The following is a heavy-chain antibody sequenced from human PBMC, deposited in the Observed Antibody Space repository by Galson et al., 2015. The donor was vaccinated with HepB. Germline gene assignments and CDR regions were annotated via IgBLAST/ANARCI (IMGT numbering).Heavy chain of an antibody. CDR3: SRESVEFISTSCYVVAFDV. CDR2: ISSTSNI. D-gene: IGHD2-2*01. CDR1: GFTFRPYR. V-gene: IGHV3-21*01. J-gene: IGHJ3*01. Sequence: SLRLSCAASGFTFRPYRMNWVRQAPGEGLEWVSSISSTSNIYYADSGKVRFNISSANAKNPRHLQMNSLIGEDTAVDYCSRESVEFISTSCYVVAFDVWGQGTMVTVSS.